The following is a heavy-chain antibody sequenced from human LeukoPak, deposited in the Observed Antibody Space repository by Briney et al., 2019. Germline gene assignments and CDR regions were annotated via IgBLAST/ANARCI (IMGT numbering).Heavy chain of an antibody. CDR3: ARVLIVGATGDAFDI. CDR1: GFTFSSYS. CDR2: ISSSSSYI. J-gene: IGHJ3*02. V-gene: IGHV3-21*01. D-gene: IGHD1-26*01. Sequence: GGSLRLSCAASGFTFSSYSMNWVRQAPGKGLEWVSSISSSSSYIFYADSEKGRFTISRDNAKNSLYLQMNSLRAEDTAVYYCARVLIVGATGDAFDIWGQGTMVTVSS.